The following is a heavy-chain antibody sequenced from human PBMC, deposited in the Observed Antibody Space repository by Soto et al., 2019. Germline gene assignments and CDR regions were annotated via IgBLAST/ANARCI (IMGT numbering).Heavy chain of an antibody. CDR3: VSSFRGIFSFYY. J-gene: IGHJ4*02. CDR1: SGSISSSYW. V-gene: IGHV4-4*02. Sequence: QVQLQESGPGLVKPSGTLSLTCAVSSGSISSSYWWSWVRQPPGKGLAWIGEIYHDGSTSYTPSLKSRVTMSVDKSKNQFSLKLSSVTAADTAVYYCVSSFRGIFSFYYWGQGTLGTVSS. D-gene: IGHD3-10*01. CDR2: IYHDGST.